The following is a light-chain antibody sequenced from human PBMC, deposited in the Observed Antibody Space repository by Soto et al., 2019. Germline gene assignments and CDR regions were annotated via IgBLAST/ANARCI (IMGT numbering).Light chain of an antibody. CDR1: SSNIGTNT. CDR2: SND. Sequence: QSVLTQPPSASGTPGQRVPISCSGSSSNIGTNTVNWYQQLPGTAPKLLIYSNDQRPSGVPDRFSGSKSGTSASLAISGLQSEDEADYYCGTWDSSLSAVVFGGGTQLTVL. V-gene: IGLV1-44*01. J-gene: IGLJ2*01. CDR3: GTWDSSLSAVV.